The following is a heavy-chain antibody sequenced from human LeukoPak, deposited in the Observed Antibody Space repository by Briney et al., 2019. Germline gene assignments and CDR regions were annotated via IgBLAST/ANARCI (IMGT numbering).Heavy chain of an antibody. CDR2: IYYRGST. V-gene: IGHV4-59*01. J-gene: IGHJ4*02. D-gene: IGHD5-12*01. CDR1: GGSISSYY. Sequence: SETLSLTCTVSGGSISSYYWSWIRQPPGKGLEWIGYIYYRGSTNYNPSLKSRVPLPVDTSKNQFSLQLSSVTAADTAVYYCVGEKWLRSSALDYWGQGTLVTVSS. CDR3: VGEKWLRSSALDY.